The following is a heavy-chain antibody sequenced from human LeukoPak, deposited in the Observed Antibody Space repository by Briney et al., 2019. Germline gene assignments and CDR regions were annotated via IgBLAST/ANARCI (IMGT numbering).Heavy chain of an antibody. CDR2: INWNGGST. Sequence: RPGGSLRLSCAASGFTFDDYGMSWVRQAPGKGLEWVSGINWNGGSTGYADSVKGRFTISRDNAKNSLYLQMNSLRAEDTALYYCARAEYRDYDFWSGYSQYNWFDPWGKGTLVTVSS. CDR3: ARAEYRDYDFWSGYSQYNWFDP. J-gene: IGHJ5*02. D-gene: IGHD3-3*01. V-gene: IGHV3-20*04. CDR1: GFTFDDYG.